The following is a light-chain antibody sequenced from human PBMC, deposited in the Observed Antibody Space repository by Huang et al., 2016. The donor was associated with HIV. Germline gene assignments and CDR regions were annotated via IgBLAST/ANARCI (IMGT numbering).Light chain of an antibody. CDR1: QTISTW. J-gene: IGKJ4*01. Sequence: DIQMTQSPSTLSASVGDRVTITCRASQTISTWLAWYQQNPGTAPKVLIYKASSLESGVPSRFSGSGSGTEFTLTISSLQPYDFATYYCQQYNSDPSFGGGTKVEI. CDR2: KAS. CDR3: QQYNSDPS. V-gene: IGKV1-5*03.